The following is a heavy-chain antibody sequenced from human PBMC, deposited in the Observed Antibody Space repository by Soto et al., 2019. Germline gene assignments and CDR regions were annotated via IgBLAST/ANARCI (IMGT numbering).Heavy chain of an antibody. CDR1: GFTFSSYA. V-gene: IGHV3-30-3*01. Sequence: QVQLVESGGGVVQPGRSLRLSCAASGFTFSSYAMHWVRQAPGKGLEWVAVISYDGSNKYYADSVKGRFTISRDNSKNTLYLQMNSLRAEDTAVYYCARDQGAMVMDYYYYYGMDVWGQGTTVTVSS. CDR3: ARDQGAMVMDYYYYYGMDV. J-gene: IGHJ6*02. D-gene: IGHD5-18*01. CDR2: ISYDGSNK.